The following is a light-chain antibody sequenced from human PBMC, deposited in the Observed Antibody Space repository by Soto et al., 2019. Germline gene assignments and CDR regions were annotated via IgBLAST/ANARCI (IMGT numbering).Light chain of an antibody. CDR2: GAS. CDR1: QSVSSN. Sequence: EIVMTQSPATLSVSPGERATLSCRASQSVSSNLAWYQQKPGQAPRLLIYGASTRATGIPARFSGSGSGTAFTLTISSLQSEDFAVYYCQQYNNCPLFTFGPGTTVDIK. J-gene: IGKJ3*01. CDR3: QQYNNCPLFT. V-gene: IGKV3-15*01.